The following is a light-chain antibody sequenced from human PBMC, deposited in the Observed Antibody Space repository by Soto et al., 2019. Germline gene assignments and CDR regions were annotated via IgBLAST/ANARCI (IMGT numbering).Light chain of an antibody. Sequence: PGERATLSCRASQSVSSSYLAWYQQKPGQAPRLLIYAASSRATGIPDRFSGSGSGTDFTLTISRLEPEDFAVYYCQQYASSPEWTFGQGTKVEIK. V-gene: IGKV3-20*01. CDR2: AAS. CDR1: QSVSSSY. CDR3: QQYASSPEWT. J-gene: IGKJ1*01.